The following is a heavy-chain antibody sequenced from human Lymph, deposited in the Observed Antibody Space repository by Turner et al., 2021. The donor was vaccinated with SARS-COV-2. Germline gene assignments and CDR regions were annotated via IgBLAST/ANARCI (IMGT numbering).Heavy chain of an antibody. Sequence: QVQLVQSGAEVKKPGASVKVSCKASGYTCTGSYMHWVRQAPGQGLEWMGWINPISGGTNYAQKFQGRVTMTRDTSISTAYMELSRLRSDDTAVYYCARDVERYNDFWSGYSGGYGLDVWGQGTTVTVSS. CDR1: GYTCTGSY. D-gene: IGHD3-3*01. V-gene: IGHV1-2*02. CDR2: INPISGGT. CDR3: ARDVERYNDFWSGYSGGYGLDV. J-gene: IGHJ6*02.